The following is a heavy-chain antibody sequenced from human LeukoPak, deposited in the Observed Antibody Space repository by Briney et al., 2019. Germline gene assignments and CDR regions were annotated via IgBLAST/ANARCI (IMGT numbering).Heavy chain of an antibody. V-gene: IGHV3-23*01. D-gene: IGHD2-15*01. J-gene: IGHJ4*02. CDR2: ISGNGGST. CDR1: GFTFSSYG. CDR3: AKDFISGD. Sequence: GGSLRLSCAASGFTFSSYGMSWVRQAPGMRLEWVSAISGNGGSTYYADSVKGRFTSSRDNSNNTLFLQMNSLRAEDTAVYDCAKDFISGDWGQGTLVTVSS.